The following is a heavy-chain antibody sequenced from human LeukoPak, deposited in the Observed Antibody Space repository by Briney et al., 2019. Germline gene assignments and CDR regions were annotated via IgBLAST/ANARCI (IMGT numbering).Heavy chain of an antibody. J-gene: IGHJ4*02. CDR2: IYDSGST. V-gene: IGHV4-31*03. Sequence: SQTLSLTCTVSGGSISSTGYYWNWIRQHPGKGLEWIGYIYDSGSTYYNPSLKSRVTISVDTSKNQFSLKLSSVTAADTAVYYCARAPNGYDFGEPYYFDYWGQGTLVIVSS. CDR1: GGSISSTGYY. D-gene: IGHD5-12*01. CDR3: ARAPNGYDFGEPYYFDY.